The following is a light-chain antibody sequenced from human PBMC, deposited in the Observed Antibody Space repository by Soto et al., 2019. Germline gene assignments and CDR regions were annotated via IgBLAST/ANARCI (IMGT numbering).Light chain of an antibody. Sequence: IQMTQSPSSLSASVGDRVTITCRASQSISSYLNWYQQKPGKAPTLLIYAASNLQSGVPSRFRGSRSGTEFTLTVSSLQPEDFATYYCLQDHDDSWTFGQGTKVDI. V-gene: IGKV1-6*01. J-gene: IGKJ1*01. CDR3: LQDHDDSWT. CDR2: AAS. CDR1: QSISSY.